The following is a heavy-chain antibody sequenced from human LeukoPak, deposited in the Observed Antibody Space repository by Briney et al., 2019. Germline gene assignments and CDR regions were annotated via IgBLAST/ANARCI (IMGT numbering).Heavy chain of an antibody. Sequence: SETLSLTCAVYGGSFSGYYWSWIRQPPGKGLEWIGELNHSGSTNYNPSLKSRVTISVDTSKNQFSLKLSSVTAADTAVYYCARGGSYYHEYYFDYWVQGTLVTVSS. CDR3: ARGGSYYHEYYFDY. J-gene: IGHJ4*02. D-gene: IGHD1-26*01. CDR1: GGSFSGYY. V-gene: IGHV4-34*01. CDR2: LNHSGST.